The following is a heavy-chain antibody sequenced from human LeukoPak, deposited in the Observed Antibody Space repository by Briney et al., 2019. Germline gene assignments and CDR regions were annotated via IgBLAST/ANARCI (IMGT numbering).Heavy chain of an antibody. D-gene: IGHD5-24*01. J-gene: IGHJ3*02. Sequence: SSETLSLTCIVSGGSISSYYWSWIRQPPGKGLEWIGYIHYSGSTNYNPSLKSRVTISVDTSKNQFSLKLRSVTAADTAVYYCAREAREGHVFDIWGQGTMVTVSS. CDR1: GGSISSYY. CDR2: IHYSGST. CDR3: AREAREGHVFDI. V-gene: IGHV4-59*01.